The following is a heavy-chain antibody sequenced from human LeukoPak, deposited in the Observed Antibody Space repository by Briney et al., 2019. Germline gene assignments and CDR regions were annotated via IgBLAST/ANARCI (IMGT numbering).Heavy chain of an antibody. V-gene: IGHV3-15*01. CDR2: IQSKTDGGTP. Sequence: GGSLRLSCAASGFTFNDAWMSWVGQGQGKGWEGVGRIQSKTDGGTPDSAAPVKGRFTISRDDSTNTLYLQMNSLKTEDTAVYYCTTDRGALTSWGQGTLVTVSS. D-gene: IGHD3-10*01. CDR3: TTDRGALTS. CDR1: GFTFNDAW. J-gene: IGHJ5*02.